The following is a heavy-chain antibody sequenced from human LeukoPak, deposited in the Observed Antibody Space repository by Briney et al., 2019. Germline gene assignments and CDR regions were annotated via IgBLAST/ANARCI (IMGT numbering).Heavy chain of an antibody. CDR2: IKQDGSDK. CDR3: AKDLNIVVVPAAISYYYYGMDV. Sequence: GGSLRLSCAASGFTFSSHWMSWVRQAPGKGLEWVANIKQDGSDKYYADSVKGRFTISRDNSKNTLYLQMNSLRAEDTAVYYCAKDLNIVVVPAAISYYYYGMDVWGQGTTVTVSS. D-gene: IGHD2-2*02. V-gene: IGHV3-7*01. J-gene: IGHJ6*02. CDR1: GFTFSSHW.